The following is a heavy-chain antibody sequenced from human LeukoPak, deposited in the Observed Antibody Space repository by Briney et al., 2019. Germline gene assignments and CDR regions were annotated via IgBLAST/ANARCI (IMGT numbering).Heavy chain of an antibody. V-gene: IGHV4-39*07. CDR1: GGSISSSNYY. D-gene: IGHD2-2*01. CDR3: ARRVGSTTSQNWFDP. Sequence: PSETLSLTCTVSGGSISSSNYYWGWIRLPPGKGLEWIGSIYYSGSTYYNPSLKSRVTMSVDTSNNQFSLELSSVTAADTALYYCARRVGSTTSQNWFDPWGQGTLVTVSS. J-gene: IGHJ5*02. CDR2: IYYSGST.